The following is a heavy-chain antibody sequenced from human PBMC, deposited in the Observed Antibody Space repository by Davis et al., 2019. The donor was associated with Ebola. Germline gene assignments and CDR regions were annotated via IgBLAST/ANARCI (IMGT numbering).Heavy chain of an antibody. J-gene: IGHJ4*02. CDR3: ARQRRDGYSDFDY. CDR2: ISSSGSTI. V-gene: IGHV3-11*01. CDR1: GFTFSDYH. Sequence: GGSLRLSCAASGFTFSDYHMSWIRQAPGKGLEWVSYISSSGSTIYYADSVKGRFTISRDNAKNSLYLQMNSLRAADTAVYYCARQRRDGYSDFDYWGLGTLVTVSS. D-gene: IGHD5-24*01.